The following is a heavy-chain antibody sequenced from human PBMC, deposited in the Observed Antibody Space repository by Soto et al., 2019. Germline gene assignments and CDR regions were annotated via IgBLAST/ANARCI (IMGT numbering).Heavy chain of an antibody. CDR2: IIPIFGTA. J-gene: IGHJ3*02. Sequence: QVQLVQSGAEVKKPGSSVKVSCKASGGTFSSYAISWVRQPPGQGLEWMGGIIPIFGTANYAHKFQGSVTITADESTGTAYMELSSLRSEDTAVYYCARTFEWRHGAFDIWGQGTMVTVSS. CDR1: GGTFSSYA. D-gene: IGHD3-9*01. V-gene: IGHV1-69*01. CDR3: ARTFEWRHGAFDI.